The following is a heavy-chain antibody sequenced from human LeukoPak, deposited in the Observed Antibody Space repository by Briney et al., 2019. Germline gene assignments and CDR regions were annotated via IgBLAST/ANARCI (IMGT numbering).Heavy chain of an antibody. CDR3: AKDHGSGSYVRDY. D-gene: IGHD3-10*01. Sequence: GGSLRLSCAASGFTSSNYGLSWVRQAPGKGLEWVSGISGSGGSTYYADSVKGRFTISRDNSKNTLYLQMNSLRAEDTAVYYCAKDHGSGSYVRDYWGQGTLVTVSS. CDR2: ISGSGGST. CDR1: GFTSSNYG. V-gene: IGHV3-23*01. J-gene: IGHJ4*02.